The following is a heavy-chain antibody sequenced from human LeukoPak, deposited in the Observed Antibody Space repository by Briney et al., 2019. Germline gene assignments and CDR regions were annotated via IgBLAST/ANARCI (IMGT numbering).Heavy chain of an antibody. CDR2: INHSGSI. J-gene: IGHJ4*02. CDR1: AGSFSGYY. CDR3: AILAGQLAFDY. D-gene: IGHD3-16*01. Sequence: PSETLSLTCAVYAGSFSGYYWSWIRQPPGKGLEWIGEINHSGSISYNASLKSRVTISVDTSKNQFSLKLSSVTAADTAVYYCAILAGQLAFDYWGQGTLVTVSS. V-gene: IGHV4-34*01.